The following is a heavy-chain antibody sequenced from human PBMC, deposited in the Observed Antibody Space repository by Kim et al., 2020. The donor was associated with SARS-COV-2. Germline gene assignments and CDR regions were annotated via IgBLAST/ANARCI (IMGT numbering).Heavy chain of an antibody. CDR2: IIPIFGTA. Sequence: SVKVSCKASGGTFSSYAISWVRQAPGQGLEWMGGIIPIFGTANYAQKFQGRVTITADESTSTAYMELSSLRSEDTAVYYCARDHGDFWSGYYLKGNWFDPWGQGTLVTVSS. CDR3: ARDHGDFWSGYYLKGNWFDP. V-gene: IGHV1-69*13. J-gene: IGHJ5*02. D-gene: IGHD3-3*01. CDR1: GGTFSSYA.